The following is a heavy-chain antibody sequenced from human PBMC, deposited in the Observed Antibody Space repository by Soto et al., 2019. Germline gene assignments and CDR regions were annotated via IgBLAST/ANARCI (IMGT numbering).Heavy chain of an antibody. D-gene: IGHD1-20*01. CDR1: GGTFSSYA. CDR2: IIPIFGTA. Sequence: GASVKVSCKASGGTFSSYAISWVRQAPGQGLEWMGGIIPIFGTANYAQKFQGRVTITADEYTSTDYMELSSLRSEDTAVYYCARDRYNWNHNYYYRMDVWGQGNTVTVSS. V-gene: IGHV1-69*13. CDR3: ARDRYNWNHNYYYRMDV. J-gene: IGHJ6*02.